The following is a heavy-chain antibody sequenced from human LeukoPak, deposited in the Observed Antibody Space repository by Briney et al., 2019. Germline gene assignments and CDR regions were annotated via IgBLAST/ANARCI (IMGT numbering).Heavy chain of an antibody. CDR3: AAGGTSGWDLNY. V-gene: IGHV3-48*01. J-gene: IGHJ4*02. CDR1: GFTFSSHS. D-gene: IGHD6-19*01. Sequence: GGSLRLSCAASGFTFSSHSMNWVRQAPGKGLEGIAYINPKGGNIHYADSVKGRFIISRDNAKNTLYLQMNSLGAEDTALYYCAAGGTSGWDLNYWGRGTWVTASS. CDR2: INPKGGNI.